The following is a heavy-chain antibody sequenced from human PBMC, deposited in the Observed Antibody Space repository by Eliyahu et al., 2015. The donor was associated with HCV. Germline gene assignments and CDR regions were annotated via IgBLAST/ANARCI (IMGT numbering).Heavy chain of an antibody. V-gene: IGHV4-31*03. Sequence: QVQLQESGPGLVKPSQTLSXPCPVPGGSIXXGGYYWXWIRQHPGKGLEWIGYIYYSGSTYYNPPLKSRVTISVDTSKNQFSLKLSSVTAADTAVYYCARGMITFGGVIGPLDGWGQGTLVTVSS. CDR3: ARGMITFGGVIGPLDG. CDR1: GGSIXXGGYY. CDR2: IYYSGST. J-gene: IGHJ4*02. D-gene: IGHD3-16*02.